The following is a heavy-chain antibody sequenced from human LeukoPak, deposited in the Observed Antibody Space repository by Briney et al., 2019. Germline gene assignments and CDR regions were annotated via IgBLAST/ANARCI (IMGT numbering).Heavy chain of an antibody. V-gene: IGHV3-23*01. J-gene: IGHJ4*02. CDR1: GFIFSSYA. CDR2: IGGGGGST. D-gene: IGHD4-17*01. Sequence: PGGSLRLSCAASGFIFSSYAMSWVRQAPGKGLEWVPGIGGGGGSTDYADSVRGRFTISRDNSKNTLYLQMNSLRAEDTAVYYCAKDFYGDLYYFDYWGQGSQVTVSS. CDR3: AKDFYGDLYYFDY.